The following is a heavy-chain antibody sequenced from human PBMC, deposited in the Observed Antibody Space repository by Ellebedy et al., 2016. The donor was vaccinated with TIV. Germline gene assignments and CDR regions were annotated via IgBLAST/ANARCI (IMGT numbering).Heavy chain of an antibody. CDR2: IYQDASDQ. D-gene: IGHD4-17*01. J-gene: IGHJ5*02. V-gene: IGHV3-7*01. Sequence: PGGSLRLSCAASGFSFRSYWMSWVRQAPGKGLEWVANIYQDASDQYYVDSVKGRFTISRDNANKSLFLQMNSLRVEDTAVYYCARRGSYGDYAVQVNSWFDTWGQGTLVTVSS. CDR1: GFSFRSYW. CDR3: ARRGSYGDYAVQVNSWFDT.